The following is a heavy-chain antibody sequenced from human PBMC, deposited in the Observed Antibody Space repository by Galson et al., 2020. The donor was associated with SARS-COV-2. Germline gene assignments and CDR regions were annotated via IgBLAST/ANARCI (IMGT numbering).Heavy chain of an antibody. CDR1: GGSISSGGYY. CDR3: ARGGSGSYYIQYYYYGMDV. J-gene: IGHJ6*02. Sequence: ASETLSITCTVSGGSISSGGYYWSWIRQHPGKGLEWIGYIYYSGSTYYNPSLKSRVTISVDTSKNQFSLKLSSVTAADTAVYYCARGGSGSYYIQYYYYGMDVWGQGTTVTVSS. CDR2: IYYSGST. D-gene: IGHD3-10*01. V-gene: IGHV4-31*03.